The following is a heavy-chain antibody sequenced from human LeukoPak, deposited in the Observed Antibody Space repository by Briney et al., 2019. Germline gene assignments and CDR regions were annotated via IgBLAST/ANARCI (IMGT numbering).Heavy chain of an antibody. D-gene: IGHD3-16*01. Sequence: GGSLRLSCAASGFTFSSYSMNWVRQAPGKGLEWVSVISSSSRNIYYADSVKGRFTISRGNAKSSLSLQMNSLRAEDTAVYYCASRGGIYYWGQGTLVTVSS. J-gene: IGHJ4*02. CDR1: GFTFSSYS. V-gene: IGHV3-21*01. CDR2: ISSSSRNI. CDR3: ASRGGIYY.